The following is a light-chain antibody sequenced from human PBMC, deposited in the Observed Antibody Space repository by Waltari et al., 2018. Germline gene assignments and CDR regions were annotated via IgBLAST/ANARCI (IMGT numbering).Light chain of an antibody. V-gene: IGKV3-11*01. CDR2: EAS. CDR1: QSFNNY. J-gene: IGKJ3*01. Sequence: EIVLTQSPATLSLSPGERAVLSCRASQSFNNYLAWYQQKPGQAPRLLIYEASTRATGLAARFSGSGSGTDFTLTISSLEPEDSAVYYCQERSDWRGLTFGPGTKVDIK. CDR3: QERSDWRGLT.